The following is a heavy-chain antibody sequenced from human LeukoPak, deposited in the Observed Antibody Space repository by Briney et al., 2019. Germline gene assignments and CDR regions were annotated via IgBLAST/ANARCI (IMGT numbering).Heavy chain of an antibody. D-gene: IGHD4-17*01. Sequence: ASVKVSCKASGYTFTNYGMNWVRQAPGQGLEWMGWINTNTGNPTYAQGFTGRFVFSLDTSVSTAYLQIGSLKAEDTAVYYCVRGETTVTIVHWGQGTLVTVSS. V-gene: IGHV7-4-1*01. CDR1: GYTFTNYG. CDR2: INTNTGNP. J-gene: IGHJ4*02. CDR3: VRGETTVTIVH.